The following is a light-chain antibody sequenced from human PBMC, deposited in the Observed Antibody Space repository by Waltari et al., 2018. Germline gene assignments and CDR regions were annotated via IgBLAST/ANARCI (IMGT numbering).Light chain of an antibody. Sequence: DIQMTQSPSSLSASVGARVTITCRASQSISNYLNWYQQKPGKAPTLLIHAASSLQSGFPSRFSGSGSGTDFTLTISSLQPEDFATYYCQQSYSTPPTFGQGTKVEIK. CDR2: AAS. J-gene: IGKJ1*01. CDR1: QSISNY. V-gene: IGKV1-39*01. CDR3: QQSYSTPPT.